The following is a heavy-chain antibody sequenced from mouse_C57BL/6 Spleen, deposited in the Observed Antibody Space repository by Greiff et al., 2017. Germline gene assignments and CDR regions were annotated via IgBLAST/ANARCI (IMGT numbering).Heavy chain of an antibody. Sequence: EVKLMESGGDLVKPGGSLKLSCAASGFTFSSYGMSWVRQTPDERLEWVATISSGGSYTYYPDSVKGRFTISRDNAKNTLYLQMSSLKSEDTAMYCCTRHGDYDADYYAMDYWGQGTSVTVSS. D-gene: IGHD2-4*01. V-gene: IGHV5-6*01. J-gene: IGHJ4*01. CDR3: TRHGDYDADYYAMDY. CDR2: ISSGGSYT. CDR1: GFTFSSYG.